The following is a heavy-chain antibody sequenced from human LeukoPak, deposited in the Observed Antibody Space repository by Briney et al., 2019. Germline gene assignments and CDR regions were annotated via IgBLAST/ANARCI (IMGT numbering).Heavy chain of an antibody. CDR3: ARDASGANTGDY. CDR1: GFTFSEYE. Sequence: GGSLRLSCVASGFTFSEYEFNWVRQAPGKGLGWVSYIDIGGEKKLYADSVKGRFTISRDNAKNSLYLQINSLGVEDTGVYYCARDASGANTGDYWGQGTLVTVS. V-gene: IGHV3-48*03. J-gene: IGHJ4*02. CDR2: IDIGGEKK. D-gene: IGHD3-16*01.